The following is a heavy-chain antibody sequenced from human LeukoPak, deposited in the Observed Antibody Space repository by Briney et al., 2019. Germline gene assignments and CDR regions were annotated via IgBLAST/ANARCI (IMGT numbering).Heavy chain of an antibody. J-gene: IGHJ6*02. CDR1: GFTFDDFA. CDR2: ISGDGGIT. D-gene: IGHD3-10*01. CDR3: VKGLLWFPGLVYDDYGMDV. V-gene: IGHV3-43*02. Sequence: PGGSLRLSCAASGFTFDDFAMHWVRQAPGKGLEWVSLISGDGGITYSADSMKGRFTISRDSSENSLYFQMNSLRTEDTALYYCVKGLLWFPGLVYDDYGMDVWGQGTTVTVSS.